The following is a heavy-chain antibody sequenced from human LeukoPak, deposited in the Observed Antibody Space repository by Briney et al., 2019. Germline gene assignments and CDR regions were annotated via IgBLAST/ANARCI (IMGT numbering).Heavy chain of an antibody. CDR3: ASASSLSSGWYRGPGPWFDP. J-gene: IGHJ5*02. V-gene: IGHV1-69*05. CDR2: IIPIFGTA. Sequence: SVKVSCKASGGTFSSYAISWVRQAPGQGLEWMGGIIPIFGTANYAQKFQGRVTITTDESTSTAYMELSSPRSDDTAVYYCASASSLSSGWYRGPGPWFDPWGQGTLVTVSS. CDR1: GGTFSSYA. D-gene: IGHD6-19*01.